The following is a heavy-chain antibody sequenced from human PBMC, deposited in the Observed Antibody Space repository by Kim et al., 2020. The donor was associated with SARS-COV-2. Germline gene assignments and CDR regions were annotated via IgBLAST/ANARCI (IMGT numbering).Heavy chain of an antibody. CDR3: ARDLITIFAVGETNYYYYGMDV. Sequence: SETLSLTCAVSGGSISSSNWWSWVRQPPGKGLEWIGEIYHSGSTNYNPSLKSRVTISVDKSKNQFSLKLSSVTAADTAVYYCARDLITIFAVGETNYYYYGMDVWGQGTTVTVSS. CDR1: GGSISSSNW. V-gene: IGHV4-4*02. J-gene: IGHJ6*02. D-gene: IGHD3-3*01. CDR2: IYHSGST.